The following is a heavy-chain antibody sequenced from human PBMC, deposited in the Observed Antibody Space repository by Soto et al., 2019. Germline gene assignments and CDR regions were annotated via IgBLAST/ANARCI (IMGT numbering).Heavy chain of an antibody. CDR3: ARDRATYNDFWSGYYPYNWFDP. Sequence: ETLSLTCAVSGGSISSSNWWSWVRQPPGKGLEWIGEIYHSGSTNYNPSLKSRVTISVDKSKNQFSLKLSSVTAADTAVYYCARDRATYNDFWSGYYPYNWFDPWGQGTLVTVSS. D-gene: IGHD3-3*01. J-gene: IGHJ5*02. V-gene: IGHV4-4*02. CDR2: IYHSGST. CDR1: GGSISSSNW.